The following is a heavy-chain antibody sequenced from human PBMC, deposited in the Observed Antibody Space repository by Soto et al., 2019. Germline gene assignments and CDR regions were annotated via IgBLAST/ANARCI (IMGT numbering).Heavy chain of an antibody. Sequence: EVQLLESGGGLVQPGGSLRLSCAASGFTFSSYAMSWVRQAPGTGLEWVSAISGSGGSTYYADSVKGRFTISRDNSKNTLYLQMNSLRAEDTAVYYCAKRGIGSYSFDYWGQGTLVTVSS. CDR2: ISGSGGST. CDR3: AKRGIGSYSFDY. V-gene: IGHV3-23*01. CDR1: GFTFSSYA. D-gene: IGHD1-26*01. J-gene: IGHJ4*02.